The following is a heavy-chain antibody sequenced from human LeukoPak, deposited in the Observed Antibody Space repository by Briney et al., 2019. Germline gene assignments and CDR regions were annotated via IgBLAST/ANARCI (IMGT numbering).Heavy chain of an antibody. D-gene: IGHD2-2*02. V-gene: IGHV4-4*07. CDR3: ARDYCSSTSCYRANYYYYYMDV. J-gene: IGHJ6*03. CDR2: IYTSGST. CDR1: GGSISSYY. Sequence: PSETLSLTCTVSGGSISSYYWSWIRQPAGKGLEWIGRIYTSGSTNYNPSLKSRVTMSVDTSKNQFSLKLSSVTAADTAVYYCARDYCSSTSCYRANYYYYYMDVWGKGTTVTVSS.